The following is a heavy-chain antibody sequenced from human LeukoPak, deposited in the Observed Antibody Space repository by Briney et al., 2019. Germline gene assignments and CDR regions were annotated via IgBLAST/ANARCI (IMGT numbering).Heavy chain of an antibody. Sequence: AASVKVSCKASGYTFTNYGISWVRQAPEQGLEWMGWISGYNGHTNYAQKLQGRVTMTTDTSTSTAYMELRSLRSDDTAVYYCARGSYYYDGVDYWGQGTLVTVSS. CDR3: ARGSYYYDGVDY. CDR2: ISGYNGHT. CDR1: GYTFTNYG. J-gene: IGHJ4*02. D-gene: IGHD3-22*01. V-gene: IGHV1-18*01.